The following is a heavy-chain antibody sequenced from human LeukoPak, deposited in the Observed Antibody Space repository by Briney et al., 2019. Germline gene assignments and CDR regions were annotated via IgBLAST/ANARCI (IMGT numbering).Heavy chain of an antibody. Sequence: GGSLRLSCAASGFTFTTYWMHWVRQAPGKGLVWVSHINSDGSITSYADSVKGRFTISRDNAKNTLCLQMNSLRAEDTAVYYCARDAVDTANAVWGQGTTVTVSS. V-gene: IGHV3-74*01. CDR1: GFTFTTYW. CDR3: ARDAVDTANAV. CDR2: INSDGSIT. D-gene: IGHD5-18*01. J-gene: IGHJ6*02.